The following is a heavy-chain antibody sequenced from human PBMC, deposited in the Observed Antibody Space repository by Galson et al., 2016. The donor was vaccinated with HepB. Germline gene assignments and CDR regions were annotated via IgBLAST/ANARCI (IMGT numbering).Heavy chain of an antibody. J-gene: IGHJ1*01. CDR2: VNQDGGEK. D-gene: IGHD6-25*01. Sequence: SLRLSCAASGFTFSYSWMSWVRQAPGEGLEWVANVNQDGGEKYYVDSVKGRFTISRDNAKNSLYLQMNSLRVEDTAVYYCARDGLGTVAAASALGNWGQGTLVTVSS. V-gene: IGHV3-7*01. CDR3: ARDGLGTVAAASALGN. CDR1: GFTFSYSW.